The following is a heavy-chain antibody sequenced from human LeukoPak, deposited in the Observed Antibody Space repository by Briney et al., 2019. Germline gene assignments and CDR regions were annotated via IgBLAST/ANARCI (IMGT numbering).Heavy chain of an antibody. D-gene: IGHD3-3*01. CDR1: GFTFSNYA. CDR3: ARDGEVRFLEWLLPLDW. J-gene: IGHJ4*02. V-gene: IGHV3-23*01. CDR2: ISGDGGTT. Sequence: PGGSLRLSCAASGFTFSNYAMSWVRQAPGKGLECVSVISGDGGTTYYADSVKGRFTISRDNSKNTLYLQMNSLRAEDTAVYYCARDGEVRFLEWLLPLDWWGQGTLVTVSS.